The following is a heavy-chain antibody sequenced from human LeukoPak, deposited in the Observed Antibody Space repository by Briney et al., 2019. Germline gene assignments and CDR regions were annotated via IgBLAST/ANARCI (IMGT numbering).Heavy chain of an antibody. CDR2: TYYSGST. J-gene: IGHJ4*02. CDR1: GGSISSSSYY. CDR3: ARQGYYYDSSGYYLYYFDY. D-gene: IGHD3-22*01. Sequence: PSETLSLTCTVSGGSISSSSYYWGWIRQPPGKGLEWIGSTYYSGSTYYNPSLKSRVTISVDTSKNQFSLKLSSVTAADTAVYYCARQGYYYDSSGYYLYYFDYWGQGTLVTVSS. V-gene: IGHV4-39*01.